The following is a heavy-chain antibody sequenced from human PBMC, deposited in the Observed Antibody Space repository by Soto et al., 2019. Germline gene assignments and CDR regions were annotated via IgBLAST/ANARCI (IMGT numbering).Heavy chain of an antibody. J-gene: IGHJ4*02. V-gene: IGHV3-30-3*01. CDR2: ISYDGSNK. CDR1: GFTFNSYA. CDR3: ARERGYTVSPDFDY. Sequence: QVQLVESGGGVVQPGRSLRLSCAASGFTFNSYAMHWVRQAPGKGLEWVAVISYDGSNKYYADSVKGRFTISRDNSKNTLYLQMTSLRAEDTAVYYCARERGYTVSPDFDYWGQGTLVTVSS. D-gene: IGHD5-18*01.